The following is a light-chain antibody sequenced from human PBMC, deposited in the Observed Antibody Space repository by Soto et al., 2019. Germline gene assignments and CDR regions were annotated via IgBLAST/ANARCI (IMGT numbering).Light chain of an antibody. V-gene: IGKV1-39*01. Sequence: DIQMTQSPSSLSASVGDSLTITCRASQYISTYLNWYQQKPGKAPKLLIYVASNLQSGVPSRFSGSGSGTDFTLTISRLEPEDFGVYYCQQYVGSPGTFGLGTKLEIK. CDR2: VAS. CDR3: QQYVGSPGT. J-gene: IGKJ2*01. CDR1: QYISTY.